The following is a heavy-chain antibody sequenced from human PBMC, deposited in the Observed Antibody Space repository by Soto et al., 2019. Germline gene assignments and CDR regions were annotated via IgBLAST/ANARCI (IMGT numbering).Heavy chain of an antibody. Sequence: PGGSLRLSCAASGFTFSNAWMNWVRQAPGKGLEWVGRIKSKTDGGTTDYAAPVKGRFTISRDDSKNTLYLQMNSLKTEDTAVYYCTTGYDFWSGIPRTYGMDVWGQGTTVTVSS. CDR2: IKSKTDGGTT. CDR3: TTGYDFWSGIPRTYGMDV. CDR1: GFTFSNAW. D-gene: IGHD3-3*01. V-gene: IGHV3-15*07. J-gene: IGHJ6*02.